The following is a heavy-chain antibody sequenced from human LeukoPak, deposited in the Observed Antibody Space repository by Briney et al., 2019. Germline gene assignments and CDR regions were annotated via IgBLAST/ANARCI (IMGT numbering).Heavy chain of an antibody. CDR2: ISYSGST. Sequence: SETLSLTCTVSGGSISSSSYYWGWIRQPPGKGLEWIGSISYSGSTYYNPSLKSRVTISVDTSKNQFSLKLSSVTAADTAVYYCARNKRDVRYYDILTDYPKYFFDHWGQGTLVTVSS. CDR3: ARNKRDVRYYDILTDYPKYFFDH. CDR1: GGSISSSSYY. V-gene: IGHV4-39*07. J-gene: IGHJ4*02. D-gene: IGHD3-9*01.